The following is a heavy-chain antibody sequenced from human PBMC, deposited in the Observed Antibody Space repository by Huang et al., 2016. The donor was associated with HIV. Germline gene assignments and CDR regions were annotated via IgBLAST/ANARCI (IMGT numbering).Heavy chain of an antibody. CDR3: ARRAVAGIYYYYYMDV. D-gene: IGHD6-19*01. J-gene: IGHJ6*03. CDR2: ISYDGSNK. V-gene: IGHV3-30-3*01. CDR1: GFTFSNYA. Sequence: PGRSLRLSCAASGFTFSNYAMHGVSQGPGKGLEWVAVISYDGSNKYYTDSVKGRFTISRDNSKNALYLQMNSLRAEDTAVYYCARRAVAGIYYYYYMDVWGKGTTVTVSS.